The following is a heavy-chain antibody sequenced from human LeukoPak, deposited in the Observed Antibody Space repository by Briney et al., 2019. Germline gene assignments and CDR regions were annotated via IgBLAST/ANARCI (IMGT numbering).Heavy chain of an antibody. Sequence: GASVKVSCKASGGTFSSYAISWVRQAPGQGLEWMGGIIPIFGTANYAQKFQGRVTITTDESTSTAYMELSSLRSEDTAVYYCARLRRGGFGVAGWFDPWGQGTLVTVSS. CDR2: IIPIFGTA. CDR3: ARLRRGGFGVAGWFDP. V-gene: IGHV1-69*05. CDR1: GGTFSSYA. J-gene: IGHJ5*02. D-gene: IGHD3-3*01.